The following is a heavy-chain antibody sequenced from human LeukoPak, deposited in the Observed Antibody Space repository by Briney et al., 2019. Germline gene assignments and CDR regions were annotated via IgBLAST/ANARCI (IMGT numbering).Heavy chain of an antibody. J-gene: IGHJ4*02. V-gene: IGHV3-43*02. CDR3: AKADWTPER. CDR2: IIVVGGIT. CDR1: GFTFDDYA. Sequence: GGSLRLSCAASGFTFDDYAMHWVRQAPGKGLEWVSLIIVVGGITYYADSVKGRFTISTDNSKNSLYLQMNTLRTEDTALYYCAKADWTPERWGQGTLVTVSS. D-gene: IGHD1-14*01.